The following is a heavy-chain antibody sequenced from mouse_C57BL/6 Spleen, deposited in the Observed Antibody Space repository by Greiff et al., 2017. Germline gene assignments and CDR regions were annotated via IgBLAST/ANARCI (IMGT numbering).Heavy chain of an antibody. CDR2: IDPSDSYT. CDR1: GYTFTSYW. CDR3: ARGGYYSNYGAY. J-gene: IGHJ3*01. D-gene: IGHD2-5*01. V-gene: IGHV1-69*01. Sequence: VQLQQPGAELVMPGASVKLSCKASGYTFTSYWMHWVKQRPGQGLEWIGEIDPSDSYTNYNQKFKGKSTLTVDKSSSTAYMQLSSLTSEDSAVYYCARGGYYSNYGAYWGQGTLVTVSA.